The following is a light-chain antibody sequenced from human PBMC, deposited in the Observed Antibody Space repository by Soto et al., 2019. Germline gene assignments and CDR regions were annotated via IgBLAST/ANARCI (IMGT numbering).Light chain of an antibody. CDR2: AAS. V-gene: IGKV1-39*01. J-gene: IGKJ5*01. CDR3: QQSYSTWIT. Sequence: DIQMTHSPSILSASLGDRVTIACRASQSISSYLNWYQQKPGKAPKLLIYAASSLQSGVPSRFSGSGSGTDFTLTISSLQPEDFATYYCQQSYSTWITFGQGTRLEIK. CDR1: QSISSY.